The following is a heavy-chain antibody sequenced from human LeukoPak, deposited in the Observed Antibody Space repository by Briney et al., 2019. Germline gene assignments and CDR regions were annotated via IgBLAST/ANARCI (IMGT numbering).Heavy chain of an antibody. CDR2: AYYRGGT. CDR1: GGSTTTYH. J-gene: IGHJ4*02. Sequence: SETLSLTRTVPGGSTTTYHGNSIRQPPRRGLEWIGYAYYRGGTKYNPSLKSRVSLSVDTSKNQVSLKLSSVTAADTAVYFCARSYGSYVLDYWGQGSLVIVSS. V-gene: IGHV4-59*01. CDR3: ARSYGSYVLDY. D-gene: IGHD6-6*01.